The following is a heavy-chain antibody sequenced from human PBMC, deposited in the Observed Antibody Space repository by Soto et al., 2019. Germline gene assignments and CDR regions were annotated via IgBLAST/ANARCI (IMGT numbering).Heavy chain of an antibody. CDR3: AKYFGDFWSGYFDY. Sequence: PGGSLRLSCAASGFTFSTYAMSWVRQAPGKGLEWVSGINDSGGSSYQADSVKGRFTISRDNSKNTMYLQMNSLRAEDTAVYYCAKYFGDFWSGYFDYWGQGTLVTVSS. D-gene: IGHD3-3*01. CDR2: INDSGGSS. J-gene: IGHJ4*02. V-gene: IGHV3-23*01. CDR1: GFTFSTYA.